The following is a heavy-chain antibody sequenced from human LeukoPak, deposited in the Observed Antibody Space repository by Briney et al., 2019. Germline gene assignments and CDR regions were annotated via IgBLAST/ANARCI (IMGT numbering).Heavy chain of an antibody. CDR2: ISTSGSTI. V-gene: IGHV3-48*03. CDR1: GFTFSSYE. Sequence: PGGSLRLSCAASGFTFSSYEMNWVRQAPGKGLEWVSYISTSGSTIYYADSVKGRFTISRDNAMRSLYLQMNSLRAEDTAVYYCARGPYSSSSYFDYWGQGTLVTVSS. D-gene: IGHD6-6*01. CDR3: ARGPYSSSSYFDY. J-gene: IGHJ4*02.